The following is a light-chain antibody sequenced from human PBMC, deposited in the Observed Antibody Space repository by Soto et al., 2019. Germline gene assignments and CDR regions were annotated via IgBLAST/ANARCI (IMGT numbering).Light chain of an antibody. Sequence: QSVLTQPPAASGTPGQRVTISCSGSSSNIGINTVNWYQQLPGTAPRLLIYTNDRRPSRVPDRFTGSRSGTSASLAISGLQPEDEADYYCASWDDSLKVGVFGGGTKVTVL. CDR3: ASWDDSLKVGV. J-gene: IGLJ3*02. CDR1: SSNIGINT. V-gene: IGLV1-44*01. CDR2: TND.